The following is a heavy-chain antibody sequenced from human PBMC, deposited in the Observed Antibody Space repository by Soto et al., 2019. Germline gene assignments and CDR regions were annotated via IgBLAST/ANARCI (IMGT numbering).Heavy chain of an antibody. J-gene: IGHJ6*02. D-gene: IGHD6-13*01. CDR2: IYYSGST. Sequence: SETLSLTCTVSGGTIGMSSYYWGWIRQPPGKGLEWIGSIYYSGSTYYNPSLKSRVTISVDTSKNQFSLKLSSVTAADTAVYYSASIAAAGTYYPSYGMDVWGQGTRVTVSS. CDR3: ASIAAAGTYYPSYGMDV. CDR1: GGTIGMSSYY. V-gene: IGHV4-39*01.